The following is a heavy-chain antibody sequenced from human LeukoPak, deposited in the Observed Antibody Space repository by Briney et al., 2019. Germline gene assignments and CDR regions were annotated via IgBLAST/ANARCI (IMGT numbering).Heavy chain of an antibody. D-gene: IGHD3-10*01. J-gene: IGHJ4*02. CDR3: ARDRVEYYFDY. CDR1: GFTFSDYW. V-gene: IGHV3-7*01. Sequence: SGGSLRLSCGVSGFTFSDYWMNWVRQAPGKGLEWVASIKQDGSEKSYVDSVKGRFTISRDNAKNSLYLQMNSLRAEDTAVYYCARDRVEYYFDYWGQGTLVTVSS. CDR2: IKQDGSEK.